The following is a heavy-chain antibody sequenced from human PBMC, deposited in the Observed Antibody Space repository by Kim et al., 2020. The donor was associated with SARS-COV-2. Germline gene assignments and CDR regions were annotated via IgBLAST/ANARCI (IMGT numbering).Heavy chain of an antibody. V-gene: IGHV4-59*13. CDR1: GGSISSYY. Sequence: SETLSLTCTVSGGSISSYYWSWIRQPPGKGLEWIGYIYYSGSTNYNPSLKSRVTISVDTSKNQFSLKLSSVTAADTAVYYCAGASLYDSSGYADYWGQGTLVTVSS. CDR3: AGASLYDSSGYADY. D-gene: IGHD3-22*01. CDR2: IYYSGST. J-gene: IGHJ4*02.